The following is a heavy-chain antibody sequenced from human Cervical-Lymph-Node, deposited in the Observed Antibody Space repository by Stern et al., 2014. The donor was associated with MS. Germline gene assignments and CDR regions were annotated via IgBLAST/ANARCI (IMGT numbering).Heavy chain of an antibody. CDR3: AREALPVRGNYYGMDV. Sequence: QVQLVESGGGVVQPGTSLRLSCAASGFTFISYGMHWVRQAPGKGLEWVAVIWFDGRNRYYADSVRGRFTISRDNSKNALYLQMNSLRPEDTAVYYCAREALPVRGNYYGMDVWGQGTTVTVSS. J-gene: IGHJ6*02. V-gene: IGHV3-33*01. CDR2: IWFDGRNR. CDR1: GFTFISYG. D-gene: IGHD3-10*01.